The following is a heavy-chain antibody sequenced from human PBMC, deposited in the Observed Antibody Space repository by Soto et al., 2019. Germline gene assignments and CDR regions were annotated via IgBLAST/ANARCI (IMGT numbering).Heavy chain of an antibody. J-gene: IGHJ3*02. Sequence: PGGSLRLSCAASGFTFSSYSMNWVRQAPGKGLEWVSYISSSRSTIYYADSVKGRFTISRDNAKNSLYLQMNSLRAEDTAVYYCARGKFAYGGFDIWGQGTMVTVSS. CDR2: ISSSRSTI. CDR3: ARGKFAYGGFDI. D-gene: IGHD4-17*01. CDR1: GFTFSSYS. V-gene: IGHV3-48*01.